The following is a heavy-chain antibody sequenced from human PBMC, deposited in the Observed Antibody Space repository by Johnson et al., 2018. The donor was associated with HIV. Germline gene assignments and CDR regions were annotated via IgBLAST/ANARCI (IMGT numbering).Heavy chain of an antibody. CDR3: AKDMGYSGSYFDAFDI. Sequence: EVQLVESGGGLVQPGGSLRLSCAASGFTVSSNYMSWVRQAPGKGLEWVSVIYSGGGTYYADSVKGRFTISRDNSKNSLYLQMNSLRAEDTALYYCAKDMGYSGSYFDAFDIWGQGTMVTVSS. CDR1: GFTVSSNY. D-gene: IGHD1-26*01. J-gene: IGHJ3*02. V-gene: IGHV3-66*02. CDR2: IYSGGGT.